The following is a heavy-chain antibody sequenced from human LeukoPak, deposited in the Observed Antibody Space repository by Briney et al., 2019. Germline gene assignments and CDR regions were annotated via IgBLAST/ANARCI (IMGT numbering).Heavy chain of an antibody. V-gene: IGHV4-31*03. CDR3: AGGPAYLDSVPDS. CDR2: IYYTGNT. Sequence: LSLTCTVSGGSISSSSYFWSWIRQHPGKGLEWLGYIYYTGNTTPNPSLRSRLTISRDTSKNQFSLSLTSVTAADTAVYYCAGGPAYLDSVPDSWGQGTLVTVSS. D-gene: IGHD3-22*01. CDR1: GGSISSSSYF. J-gene: IGHJ4*02.